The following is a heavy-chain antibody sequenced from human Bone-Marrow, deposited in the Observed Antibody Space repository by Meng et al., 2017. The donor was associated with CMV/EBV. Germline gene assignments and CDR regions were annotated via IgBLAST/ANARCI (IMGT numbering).Heavy chain of an antibody. CDR2: IYYSGST. V-gene: IGHV4-59*01. CDR1: GGSISNYY. D-gene: IGHD3-22*01. CDR3: ARFGRHYYDSSGFVFDY. J-gene: IGHJ4*02. Sequence: SETLSLTCSVSGGSISNYYWSWIRQPPGKGLEWIGYIYYSGSTNYNPSLKSRVTISVDTSKNQFSLKLSSVTAADTAVYYCARFGRHYYDSSGFVFDYWGQGTLVTVSS.